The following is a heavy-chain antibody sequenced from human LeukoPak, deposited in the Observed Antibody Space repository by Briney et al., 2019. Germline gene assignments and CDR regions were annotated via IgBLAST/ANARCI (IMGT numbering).Heavy chain of an antibody. D-gene: IGHD5-18*01. CDR3: ARDGGGGYSYGPGYFQH. V-gene: IGHV4-59*01. CDR2: IYYSGST. Sequence: SETLSLTCTVSGGSISSYYWSWIRQPPGKGLEWIGFIYYSGSTNYNPSLKSRVTISVDTSKNQFSLKLSSVTAADTAVYYCARDGGGGYSYGPGYFQHWGQGTLVTVSS. J-gene: IGHJ1*01. CDR1: GGSISSYY.